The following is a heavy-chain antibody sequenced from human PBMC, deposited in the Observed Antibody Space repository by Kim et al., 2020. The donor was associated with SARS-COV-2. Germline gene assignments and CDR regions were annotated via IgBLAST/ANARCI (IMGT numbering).Heavy chain of an antibody. J-gene: IGHJ3*02. Sequence: NYNPSLKSRVTISVDTSKNQFSLKLSSVTAADTAVYYCARSIGDLGAFDIWGQGTMVTVSS. D-gene: IGHD4-17*01. CDR3: ARSIGDLGAFDI. V-gene: IGHV4-34*01.